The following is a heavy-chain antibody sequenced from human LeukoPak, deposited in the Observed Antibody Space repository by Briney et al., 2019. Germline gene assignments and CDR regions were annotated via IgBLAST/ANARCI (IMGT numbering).Heavy chain of an antibody. CDR1: GFTFSSYG. V-gene: IGHV3-9*01. CDR2: ISWNSGSI. D-gene: IGHD3-22*01. J-gene: IGHJ3*02. Sequence: PGGSLRLSCAASGFTFSSYGMHWVRQAPGKGLEWVSGISWNSGSIGYADSVKGRFTISRDNAKNSLYLQMNSLRAEDTALYYCAKGITMIVVQGAFDIWGQGTMVTVSS. CDR3: AKGITMIVVQGAFDI.